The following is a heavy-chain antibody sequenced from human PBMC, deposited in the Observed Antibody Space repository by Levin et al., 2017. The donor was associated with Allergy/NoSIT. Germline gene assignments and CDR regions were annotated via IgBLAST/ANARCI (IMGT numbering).Heavy chain of an antibody. CDR1: GGSITSGDYY. D-gene: IGHD6-19*01. V-gene: IGHV4-30-4*01. Sequence: SQTLSLTCSVSGGSITSGDYYWTWIRQPPGKGLEWIGYIYYSGTTSYNPSLTRRVTLSVDTSQNQFSLQLHSVTAADTAVYYCATLVAGRSEYWGQGTLSTVSS. CDR3: ATLVAGRSEY. CDR2: IYYSGTT. J-gene: IGHJ4*02.